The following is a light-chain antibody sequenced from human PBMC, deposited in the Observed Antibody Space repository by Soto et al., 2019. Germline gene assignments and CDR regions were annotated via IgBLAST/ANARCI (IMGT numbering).Light chain of an antibody. Sequence: EILFTQSPATPSLSLRERATLSCRASQSIGSYLAWYQHKLGQPPRLLIYDASNRATGIPVRFSGSGSGTDFTLTISSLEPEDFAVYYCQQRSTWPPFSFGPGTKVDIK. J-gene: IGKJ3*01. CDR3: QQRSTWPPFS. CDR2: DAS. CDR1: QSIGSY. V-gene: IGKV3-11*01.